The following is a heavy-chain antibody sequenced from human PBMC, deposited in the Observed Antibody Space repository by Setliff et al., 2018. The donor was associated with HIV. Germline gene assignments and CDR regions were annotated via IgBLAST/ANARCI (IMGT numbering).Heavy chain of an antibody. CDR3: ARSLGTIWGYDN. Sequence: SETLSLTCTVSGGSISSYYWSWIRQPPGKGLEWIGYIYSSGSTNYNPSLKSRVTISVDTSKNQFSLNLSSVTAADTAVYYCARSLGTIWGYDNWGQGTLVTVSS. CDR2: IYSSGST. V-gene: IGHV4-59*01. CDR1: GGSISSYY. D-gene: IGHD3-9*01. J-gene: IGHJ4*02.